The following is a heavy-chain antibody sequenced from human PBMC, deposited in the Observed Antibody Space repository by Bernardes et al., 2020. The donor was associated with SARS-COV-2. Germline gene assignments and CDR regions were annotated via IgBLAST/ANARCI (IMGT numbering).Heavy chain of an antibody. D-gene: IGHD2-15*01. Sequence: ASVKVSCKVSGYTLTELSMHWVRQAPGKGLERMGGFDPEDGETIYAQKFQGRVTMTEDTSTDTAYMELSSLRSEDTAVYYCETSTVAARHDWFDPGGQRTMVTVTS. CDR2: FDPEDGET. CDR3: ETSTVAARHDWFDP. V-gene: IGHV1-24*01. J-gene: IGHJ5*02. CDR1: GYTLTELS.